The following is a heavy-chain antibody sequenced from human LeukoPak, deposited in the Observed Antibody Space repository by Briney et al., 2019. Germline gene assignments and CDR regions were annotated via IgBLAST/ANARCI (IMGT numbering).Heavy chain of an antibody. V-gene: IGHV4-59*08. Sequence: SETLSLTCTVSGGSISSYYWSWIRQPPGKGLEWIGYIYYSGSTNYNPSLKSRVTISVDTSKNQFSLKLSSVTAADTAVYYCARGGSGRGGYFDYWGQGTLVTVSS. J-gene: IGHJ4*02. CDR3: ARGGSGRGGYFDY. D-gene: IGHD3-10*01. CDR1: GGSISSYY. CDR2: IYYSGST.